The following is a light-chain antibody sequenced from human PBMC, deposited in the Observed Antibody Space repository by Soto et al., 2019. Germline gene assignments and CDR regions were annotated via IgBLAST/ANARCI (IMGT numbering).Light chain of an antibody. J-gene: IGKJ1*01. CDR3: QQSYTTPWT. V-gene: IGKV1-39*01. CDR2: AAS. Sequence: DIQMTQSPSSLSASVGDRVTITCRASQSISSYLNWYQQKPGTAPKLLIYAASTLQSGVPSRFSCIGSGTDFSLTISSLQPEDFATYYCQQSYTTPWTFGQGTKVDI. CDR1: QSISSY.